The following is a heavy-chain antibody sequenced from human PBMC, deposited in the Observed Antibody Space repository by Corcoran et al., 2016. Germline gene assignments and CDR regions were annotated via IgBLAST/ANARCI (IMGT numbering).Heavy chain of an antibody. CDR3: AGDPHSSSWSDFDY. CDR2: INAGNGNT. J-gene: IGHJ4*02. CDR1: GYTFTSYA. D-gene: IGHD6-13*01. Sequence: QVQLVQSGAEVKKPGASVKVSCKASGYTFTSYAMHWVRQAPGQRLEWMGWINAGNGNTKYSQKFQGRVTITRDTSARTAYMELSSLRSEDTAVYYCAGDPHSSSWSDFDYWGQGTLVTVSS. V-gene: IGHV1-3*01.